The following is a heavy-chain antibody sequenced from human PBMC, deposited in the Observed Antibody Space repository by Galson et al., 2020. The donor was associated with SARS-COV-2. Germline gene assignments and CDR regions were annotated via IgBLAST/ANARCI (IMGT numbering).Heavy chain of an antibody. V-gene: IGHV1-8*01. J-gene: IGHJ4*02. CDR2: MNPNSGNT. Sequence: ASVKVSCKASGYTFTTYDINWVRQATGQGLEWVGWMNPNSGNTDYAQDFQGRVTMTRDTSTSTAYMELRSLRSEDTAVYYCARAPLGYYSLTGYTRTYYFDSWGQGTLVTVSS. CDR3: ARAPLGYYSLTGYTRTYYFDS. CDR1: GYTFTTYD. D-gene: IGHD3-9*01.